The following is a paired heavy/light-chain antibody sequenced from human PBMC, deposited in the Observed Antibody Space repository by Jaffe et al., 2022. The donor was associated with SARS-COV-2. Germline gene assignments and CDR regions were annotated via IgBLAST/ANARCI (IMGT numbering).Heavy chain of an antibody. CDR2: IYYSGST. Sequence: QLQLQESGPGLVKPSETLSLTCTVSGGSISSSSYYWGWIRQPPGKGLEWIGSIYYSGSTYYNPSLKSRVTISVDTSKNQFSLKLSSVTAADTAVYYCARHEPIGGYSSSWYEAVALYYYYGMDVWGQGTTVTVSS. D-gene: IGHD6-13*01. CDR3: ARHEPIGGYSSSWYEAVALYYYYGMDV. CDR1: GGSISSSSYY. J-gene: IGHJ6*02. V-gene: IGHV4-39*01.
Light chain of an antibody. J-gene: IGKJ5*01. CDR1: QSVSSSY. CDR2: GAS. V-gene: IGKV3-20*01. CDR3: QQYGSSPPGIT. Sequence: EIVLTQSPGTLSLSPGERATLSCRASQSVSSSYLAWYQQKPGQAPRLLIYGASSRATGIPDRFSGSGSGTDFTLTISRLEPEDFAVYYCQQYGSSPPGITFGQGTRLEIK.